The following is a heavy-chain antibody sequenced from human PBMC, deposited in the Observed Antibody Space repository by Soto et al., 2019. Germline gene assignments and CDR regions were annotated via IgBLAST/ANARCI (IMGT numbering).Heavy chain of an antibody. CDR3: GRFIGGYFDP. D-gene: IGHD3-16*01. V-gene: IGHV4-4*07. Sequence: SETLCLTCTVSGGYISSYYWSWIRQPAGQGLEWIGRSYTSGSSNYKPSLKSRSTMSVDTSKNQFSLKMSSVNDADKAVYYCGRFIGGYFDPWGQGTLVTVAS. J-gene: IGHJ5*02. CDR1: GGYISSYY. CDR2: SYTSGSS.